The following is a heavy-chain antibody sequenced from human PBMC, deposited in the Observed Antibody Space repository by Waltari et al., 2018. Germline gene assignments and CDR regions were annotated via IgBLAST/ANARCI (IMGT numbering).Heavy chain of an antibody. CDR3: ARDPDYTMVRGVIITNGFGYFDY. Sequence: GSTIYYADSVKGRFTISRDNAKNSLYLQMNSLRAEDTAVYYCARDPDYTMVRGVIITNGFGYFDYWGQGTLVTVSS. D-gene: IGHD3-10*01. V-gene: IGHV3-48*03. J-gene: IGHJ4*02. CDR2: GSTI.